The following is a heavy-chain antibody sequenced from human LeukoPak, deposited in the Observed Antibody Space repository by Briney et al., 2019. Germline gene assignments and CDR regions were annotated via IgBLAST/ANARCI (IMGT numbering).Heavy chain of an antibody. CDR3: ARDHPSVPMVRGVIIPYYFDY. CDR1: GFTFSSYW. Sequence: GGSLRLSCAASGFTFSSYWMSWVRQAPGKGLEWVANIKQDGSEKYYVDSVKGRFTISRDNAKNSLYLQMNSLRAEDTAVYYCARDHPSVPMVRGVIIPYYFDYWGQGTLVTVSS. V-gene: IGHV3-7*01. CDR2: IKQDGSEK. D-gene: IGHD3-10*01. J-gene: IGHJ4*02.